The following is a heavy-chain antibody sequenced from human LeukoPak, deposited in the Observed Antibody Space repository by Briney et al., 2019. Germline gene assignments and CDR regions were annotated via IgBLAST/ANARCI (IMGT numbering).Heavy chain of an antibody. Sequence: PETLSLTCTVSGGSISSYYWSWIRQPPGKGLEWIGYIYSSGSTNYNPSLKSRVTISVDTSKNQFSLKLSSVTAADTAVYYCARGYYGSGSLNWFDPWGQGTLVTVSS. V-gene: IGHV4-59*08. D-gene: IGHD3-10*01. CDR1: GGSISSYY. CDR3: ARGYYGSGSLNWFDP. J-gene: IGHJ5*02. CDR2: IYSSGST.